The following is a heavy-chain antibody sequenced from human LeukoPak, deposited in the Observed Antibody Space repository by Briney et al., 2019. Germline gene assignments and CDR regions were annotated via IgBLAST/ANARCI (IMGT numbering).Heavy chain of an antibody. Sequence: GGSRRLSCAASGFTFSNYGMHWVRQAPGKVLEWVAFISYDGSNKYYADSVKGRFTISRDNSKNTLYLQMNSLRAEDTAVYYCATDIISWFGEFDYGLDVWGKGTTVTVSP. V-gene: IGHV3-30*03. J-gene: IGHJ6*04. D-gene: IGHD3-10*01. CDR3: ATDIISWFGEFDYGLDV. CDR1: GFTFSNYG. CDR2: ISYDGSNK.